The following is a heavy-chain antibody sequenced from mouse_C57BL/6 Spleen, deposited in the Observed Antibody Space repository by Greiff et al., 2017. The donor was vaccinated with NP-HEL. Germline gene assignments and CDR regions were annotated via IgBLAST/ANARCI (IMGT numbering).Heavy chain of an antibody. V-gene: IGHV2-5*01. CDR3: AKNYYTQGYAMDY. Sequence: QVQLKESGPGLVQPSQSLSITCTVSGFSLTSYGVHWVRQSPGKGLEWLGVIWRGGSTDYNAAFMSRLSITKDNSKSQVFFKMNSLQADDTAIYYCAKNYYTQGYAMDYWGQGTSVTVSS. D-gene: IGHD2-12*01. J-gene: IGHJ4*01. CDR2: IWRGGST. CDR1: GFSLTSYG.